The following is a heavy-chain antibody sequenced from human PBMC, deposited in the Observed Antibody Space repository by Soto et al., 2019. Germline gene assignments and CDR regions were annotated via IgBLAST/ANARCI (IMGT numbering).Heavy chain of an antibody. V-gene: IGHV3-30*18. CDR3: AKAGGKVFDPGGWGGGVDV. Sequence: QVPLVESGGGVVQPGRSLRLSCAASGFTFSSSGMHWVRQTPVKGLEWLAVISYDGTHRYYEDSVKGRFTISRDNYENTHLLQMNILRADDTVLYSCAKAGGKVFDPGGWGGGVDVWSQGTTVPVSS. J-gene: IGHJ6*02. CDR1: GFTFSSSG. D-gene: IGHD2-8*02. CDR2: ISYDGTHR.